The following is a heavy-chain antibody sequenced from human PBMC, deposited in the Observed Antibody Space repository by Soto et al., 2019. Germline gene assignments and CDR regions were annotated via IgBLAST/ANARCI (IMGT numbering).Heavy chain of an antibody. CDR1: GYSFTSYW. CDR3: ASLISSSLIYFQH. J-gene: IGHJ1*01. CDR2: IYPGDSDT. V-gene: IGHV5-51*01. Sequence: PGESLKISCKVSGYSFTSYWIGWVRQMPGKGLEWMGIIYPGDSDTRYSPSFQGQVTISADKSISTAYLQWSSLKASDTAMYYCASLISSSLIYFQHWGQGTLVTVSS. D-gene: IGHD6-13*01.